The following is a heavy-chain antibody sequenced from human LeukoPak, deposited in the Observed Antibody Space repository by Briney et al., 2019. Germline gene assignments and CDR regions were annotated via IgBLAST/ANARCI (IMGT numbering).Heavy chain of an antibody. CDR1: GGSIDSSSYY. Sequence: PSETLSLTCTVSGGSIDSSSYYWGWIRQPPGKGLEWIGSIHYSGSTYYNPSLKSRVTMSVDTSKNQFSLKLSSVTAADTAVYYCARELTQPIYDAFDIWGQGTMVTVSS. CDR2: IHYSGST. CDR3: ARELTQPIYDAFDI. J-gene: IGHJ3*02. D-gene: IGHD1-14*01. V-gene: IGHV4-39*07.